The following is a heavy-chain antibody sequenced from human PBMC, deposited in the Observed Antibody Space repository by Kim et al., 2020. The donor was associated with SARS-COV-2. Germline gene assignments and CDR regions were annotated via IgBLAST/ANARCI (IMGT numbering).Heavy chain of an antibody. CDR2: INHSGST. CDR3: ARFVRPGSVVVPAAMRNY. V-gene: IGHV4-34*01. Sequence: SETLSLTCAVYGGSFSGYYWSWIRQPPGKGLEWIGEINHSGSTNYNPALKSRVTISVDTSKNQVSLKLSCVTAADTAVYYCARFVRPGSVVVPAAMRNY. J-gene: IGHJ6*01. D-gene: IGHD2-2*01. CDR1: GGSFSGYY.